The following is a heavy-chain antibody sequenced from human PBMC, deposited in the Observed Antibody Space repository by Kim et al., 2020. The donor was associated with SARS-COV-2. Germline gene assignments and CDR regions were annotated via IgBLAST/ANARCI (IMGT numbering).Heavy chain of an antibody. Sequence: GGSLRLSCAASGFTFSSYAMHWVRQAPGKGLEWVAVISYDGSNKYYADSVKGRFTISRDNSKNTLYLQMNSLRAEDTAVYYCARILVGATSYYYGMDVCGQGTTVTVSS. CDR3: ARILVGATSYYYGMDV. CDR2: ISYDGSNK. D-gene: IGHD1-26*01. J-gene: IGHJ6*02. CDR1: GFTFSSYA. V-gene: IGHV3-30*04.